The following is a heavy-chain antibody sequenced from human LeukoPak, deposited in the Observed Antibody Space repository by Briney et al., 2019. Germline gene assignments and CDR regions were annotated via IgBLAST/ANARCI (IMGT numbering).Heavy chain of an antibody. J-gene: IGHJ4*02. V-gene: IGHV1-18*01. Sequence: ASVKVSCKASGYTFTSYGISWVRQAPGQGLEWMGWISAYNGNTNYAQKLQGRVTMTTDTSTSTAYIELRSLRSDDTAVYYCARSPYSSGCYYFDYWGQGTLVTVSS. CDR2: ISAYNGNT. D-gene: IGHD6-19*01. CDR3: ARSPYSSGCYYFDY. CDR1: GYTFTSYG.